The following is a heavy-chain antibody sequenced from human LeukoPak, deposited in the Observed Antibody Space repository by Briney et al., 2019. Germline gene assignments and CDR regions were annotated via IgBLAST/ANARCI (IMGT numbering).Heavy chain of an antibody. Sequence: LPGGSLRLSCAASGFTFSSYWMQWVRQAPGKGLVGVSRINSDGSSTRYLDSVKGRFTVSRDNARNTLYLQMNSLRVEDTAVYYCARDGGDGYNRDDFDYWGQGTLVTVSS. J-gene: IGHJ4*02. D-gene: IGHD5-24*01. CDR1: GFTFSSYW. V-gene: IGHV3-74*01. CDR2: INSDGSST. CDR3: ARDGGDGYNRDDFDY.